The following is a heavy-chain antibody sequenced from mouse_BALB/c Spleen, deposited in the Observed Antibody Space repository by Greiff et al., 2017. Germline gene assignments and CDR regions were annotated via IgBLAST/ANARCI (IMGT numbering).Heavy chain of an antibody. CDR1: GYTFTSYV. CDR2: INPYNDCT. Sequence: EVQLQQSGPELVKPGASVKMSCKASGYTFTSYVMHWVKQKPGQGLEWIGDINPYNDCTKYNEKFKGKATLPSDKASSTAYMELSSLTSEDSAVYYCARCGGTARATAWFAYWGQGTLVTVSA. V-gene: IGHV1-14*01. J-gene: IGHJ3*01. D-gene: IGHD3-2*01. CDR3: ARCGGTARATAWFAY.